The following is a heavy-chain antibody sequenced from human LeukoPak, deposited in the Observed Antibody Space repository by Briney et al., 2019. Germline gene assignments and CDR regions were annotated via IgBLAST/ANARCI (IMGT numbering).Heavy chain of an antibody. CDR2: ISSSGSTI. D-gene: IGHD3-9*01. Sequence: GGSLRLSCAASGFTFSSYEMNWVRQAPGKGLEWVSYISSSGSTIYYADSVKGRFTISRDNAKNSLYLQMNSLRAEDTAVYYCASSRYFDWYDFDYWGQGTLVTVSS. CDR3: ASSRYFDWYDFDY. CDR1: GFTFSSYE. J-gene: IGHJ4*02. V-gene: IGHV3-48*03.